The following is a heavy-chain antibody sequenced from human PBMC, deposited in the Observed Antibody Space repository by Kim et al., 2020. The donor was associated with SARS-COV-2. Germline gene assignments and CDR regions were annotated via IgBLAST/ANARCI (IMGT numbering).Heavy chain of an antibody. V-gene: IGHV5-51*01. J-gene: IGHJ6*02. Sequence: GESLKISCKGSGYSCTSYWNGWVRQMPGKGLEWMVIIYPGDSDTRYSPSFQGQVTISADRSISTAYLHWSSLKASDTAMYYCARGTAAIAGCCPFMSGSYFYGLDVWGRGTTVTVSS. CDR2: IYPGDSDT. D-gene: IGHD2-2*02. CDR1: GYSCTSYW. CDR3: ARGTAAIAGCCPFMSGSYFYGLDV.